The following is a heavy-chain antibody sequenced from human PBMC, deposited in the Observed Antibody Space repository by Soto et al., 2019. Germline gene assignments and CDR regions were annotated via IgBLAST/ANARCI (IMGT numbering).Heavy chain of an antibody. D-gene: IGHD2-2*01. CDR3: ARDLVVPAATSRYYYYYGMDV. V-gene: IGHV4-59*12. Sequence: PSETLSLTCTVSGGSISSYYWSWIWQPPGKGLEWIGYIYYSGSTNYNPSLKSRVTISVDTSKNQFSLKLSSVTAADTAVYYCARDLVVPAATSRYYYYYGMDVWGQGTTVTVSS. CDR1: GGSISSYY. CDR2: IYYSGST. J-gene: IGHJ6*02.